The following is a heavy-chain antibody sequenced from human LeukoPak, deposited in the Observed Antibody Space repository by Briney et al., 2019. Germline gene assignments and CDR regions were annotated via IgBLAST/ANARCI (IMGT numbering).Heavy chain of an antibody. CDR2: INPNSGGT. J-gene: IGHJ4*02. CDR3: ARGLYYGSGSYYGY. V-gene: IGHV1-2*06. D-gene: IGHD3-10*01. Sequence: GASVKVSCKASGYTFTGYYMHWVRQAPGQGLEWMGRINPNSGGTNYAQKFQGRVTMTRDTSISTAYMELSRLRSDDTAVYYCARGLYYGSGSYYGYWGQGTLVTVSS. CDR1: GYTFTGYY.